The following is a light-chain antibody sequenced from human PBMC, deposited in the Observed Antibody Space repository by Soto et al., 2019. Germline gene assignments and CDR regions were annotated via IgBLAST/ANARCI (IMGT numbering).Light chain of an antibody. V-gene: IGKV3-15*01. CDR2: GAS. CDR1: QSVSSN. J-gene: IGKJ5*01. CDR3: QQYGTSPRT. Sequence: EIVMTQSPATLSVSPGERATLSCRASQSVSSNLAWYQQKPGQAPRLLIYGASTRATGIPARFSGNGSGTEFTLTITSLQSEDFAVYICQQYGTSPRTFGQGTRLEI.